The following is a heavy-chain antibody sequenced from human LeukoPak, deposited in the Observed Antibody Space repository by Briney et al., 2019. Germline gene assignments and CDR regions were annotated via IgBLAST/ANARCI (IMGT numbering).Heavy chain of an antibody. Sequence: PGGSLRLSCAASGFTFSSYEMNWVRQAPGKGLEWVSYISSSGTTIYYADSVKGRFTISRDNAKNSLYLQMNSLRAEDTADYCARVGAVVAATGNLWFDPWGQGTLVTVSS. CDR2: ISSSGTTI. CDR1: GFTFSSYE. V-gene: IGHV3-48*03. CDR3: ARVGAVVAATGNLWFDP. J-gene: IGHJ5*02. D-gene: IGHD2-15*01.